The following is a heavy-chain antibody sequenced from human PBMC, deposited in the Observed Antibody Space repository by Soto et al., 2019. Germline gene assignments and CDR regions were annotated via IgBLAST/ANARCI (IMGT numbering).Heavy chain of an antibody. CDR1: GFTFSSYA. CDR3: ARDGAAWQLVRSVAVGSGWHFDY. D-gene: IGHD6-13*01. V-gene: IGHV3-30-3*01. CDR2: ISYDGSNK. Sequence: QVQLVESGGGVVQPGRSLRLSCAASGFTFSSYAMHWVRQAPGKGLEWVAVISYDGSNKYYADSVKGRFTISRDNSKNPLYLQMNSLRAEDTAVYYCARDGAAWQLVRSVAVGSGWHFDYWGQGTLVTVSS. J-gene: IGHJ4*02.